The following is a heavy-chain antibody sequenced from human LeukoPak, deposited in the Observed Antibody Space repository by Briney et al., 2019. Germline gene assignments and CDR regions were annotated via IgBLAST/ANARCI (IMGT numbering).Heavy chain of an antibody. CDR3: AKDSSYQLLSGWFDP. CDR1: GFTFSSYG. CDR2: VNWNGGER. D-gene: IGHD2-2*01. Sequence: PGGSLRLSCAASGFTFSSYGMSWVRQAPGKGLEWVSGVNWNGGERGYADSVKGRFTISRDNAKNSLYLQMNSLRAEDMALYYCAKDSSYQLLSGWFDPWGQGTLVTVSS. J-gene: IGHJ5*02. V-gene: IGHV3-20*04.